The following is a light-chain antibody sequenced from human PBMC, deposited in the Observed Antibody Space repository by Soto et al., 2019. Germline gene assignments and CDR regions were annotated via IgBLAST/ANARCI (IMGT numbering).Light chain of an antibody. CDR1: QSISSGY. Sequence: EIVLTQSSGTLSLSPGERATLSCRASQSISSGYLTWYQQKPGQAPRLLIYGASSRATGIPDRFTGSGSGTDFTLTISRLEPEDFAVYYCQQYGSSYRYTFGQGTKLELK. V-gene: IGKV3-20*01. CDR2: GAS. CDR3: QQYGSSYRYT. J-gene: IGKJ2*01.